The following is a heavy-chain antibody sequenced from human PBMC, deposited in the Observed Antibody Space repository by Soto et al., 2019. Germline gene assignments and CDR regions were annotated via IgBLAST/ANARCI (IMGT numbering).Heavy chain of an antibody. D-gene: IGHD3-16*02. CDR1: GYSSTSYW. CDR2: IYPGDSDT. CDR3: SRRDFIRESYRYSDAFDI. Sequence: GESLKISCKGSGYSSTSYWIGWVRQMPGKGLEWMGIIYPGDSDTRYSPSFQGQVTISADKSISTAYLQWSSLKASDTAMYCCSRRDFIRESYRYSDAFDIWGQGIMVPVS. J-gene: IGHJ3*02. V-gene: IGHV5-51*01.